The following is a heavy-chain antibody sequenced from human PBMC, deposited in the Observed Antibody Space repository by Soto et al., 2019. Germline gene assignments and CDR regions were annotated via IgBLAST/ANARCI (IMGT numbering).Heavy chain of an antibody. CDR2: IYYIGTN. J-gene: IGHJ5*02. CDR1: GDSMGSGDYY. V-gene: IGHV4-30-4*01. D-gene: IGHD3-10*01. Sequence: QVQLQESGPGLVKPSQTLSLTCTVSGDSMGSGDYYWTWIRQPPGKGLEWIGYIYYIGTNFYNPSLESRVNISIDPSKNHFSLRLTSVTAADTAVYYCSRGSTYYGFLTWGQGTLVTVSS. CDR3: SRGSTYYGFLT.